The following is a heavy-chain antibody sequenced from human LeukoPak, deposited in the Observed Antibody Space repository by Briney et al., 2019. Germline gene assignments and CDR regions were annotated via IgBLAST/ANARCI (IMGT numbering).Heavy chain of an antibody. J-gene: IGHJ3*02. CDR2: IYSGGST. Sequence: SGGSLRLSCAASGFTVSSNYMSWVRQAPGKGLEWVSVIYSGGSTDYADSVKGRFTISRDNSKNTLYLQMNSLRAEDTAVYYCAREGQPHDAFDIWGQGTMVTVSS. V-gene: IGHV3-53*01. CDR1: GFTVSSNY. CDR3: AREGQPHDAFDI. D-gene: IGHD5-18*01.